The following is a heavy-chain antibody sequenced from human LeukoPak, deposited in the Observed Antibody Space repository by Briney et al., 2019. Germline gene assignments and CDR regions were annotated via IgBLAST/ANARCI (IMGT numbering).Heavy chain of an antibody. V-gene: IGHV4-39*01. CDR1: GGSISSSSYY. D-gene: IGHD6-19*01. CDR3: ARQDEAGTLDY. Sequence: SETLSLTCTVSGGSISSSSYYCGWIRQPPGKGLEWIGSIYYSGSTYYNPSLKSRVTISVDTSKNQFSLKLSSVTAADTAVYYCARQDEAGTLDYWGQGTLVTVSS. CDR2: IYYSGST. J-gene: IGHJ4*02.